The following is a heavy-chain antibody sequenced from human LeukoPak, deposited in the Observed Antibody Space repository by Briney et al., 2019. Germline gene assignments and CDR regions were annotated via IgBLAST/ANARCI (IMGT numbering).Heavy chain of an antibody. J-gene: IGHJ4*02. Sequence: SETLSLTCTVSGGSISSSSYYWGWIRQPPGKGLEWIGSIYYSGSTYYNPSLKSRVTISVDTSKNQFSLKLSSVTAADTAVYYCVSGGDYGDFYPIDYWGQGTLATVSS. CDR3: VSGGDYGDFYPIDY. CDR2: IYYSGST. V-gene: IGHV4-39*01. CDR1: GGSISSSSYY. D-gene: IGHD4-17*01.